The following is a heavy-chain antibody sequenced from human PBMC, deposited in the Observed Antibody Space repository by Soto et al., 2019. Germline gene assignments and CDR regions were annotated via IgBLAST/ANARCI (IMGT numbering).Heavy chain of an antibody. Sequence: SETLSLTCAVSGYSISSGYYWGWIRQPPGEGLEWIGSIYRSGSTYYNPSLKSRVTISVDTSKNQLSLKLSSVTAADTALYYCARGPANYYFVYLGQGTLVTVSS. CDR2: IYRSGST. D-gene: IGHD2-8*01. V-gene: IGHV4-38-2*01. CDR1: GYSISSGYY. CDR3: ARGPANYYFVY. J-gene: IGHJ4*02.